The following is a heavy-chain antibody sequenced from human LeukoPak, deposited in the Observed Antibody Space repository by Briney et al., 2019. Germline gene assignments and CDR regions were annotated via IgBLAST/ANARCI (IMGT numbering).Heavy chain of an antibody. Sequence: GGSLTLSCAASGFTFSSYGMHWVRQAPGKGLEWVAVISYDGSNKYYADSVKGRFTISRDNSKNTLYLQMNSLRAEDTAVYYCAKDRDELVPDYWGQGTLVTVSS. D-gene: IGHD3-9*01. J-gene: IGHJ4*02. CDR1: GFTFSSYG. CDR2: ISYDGSNK. V-gene: IGHV3-30*18. CDR3: AKDRDELVPDY.